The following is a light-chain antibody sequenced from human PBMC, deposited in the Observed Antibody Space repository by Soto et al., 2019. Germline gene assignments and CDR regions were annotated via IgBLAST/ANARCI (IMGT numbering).Light chain of an antibody. CDR1: QSVSSN. Sequence: EIVMTQSPATLSVSPGERATLSCRASQSVSSNLAWYQPKPGQAPRLLIYGASTRATGIPARVSGSGSGTEFPLTISSLHAEDFAVYYCQQYNNWPQTFGQGTKVDIK. CDR3: QQYNNWPQT. CDR2: GAS. V-gene: IGKV3-15*01. J-gene: IGKJ1*01.